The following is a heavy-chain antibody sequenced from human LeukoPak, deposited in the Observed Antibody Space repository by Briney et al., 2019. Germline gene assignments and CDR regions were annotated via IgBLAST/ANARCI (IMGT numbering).Heavy chain of an antibody. Sequence: SETLSLTCAVYGGSFSGYYWSWIRQPPGKGLEWIGEINHSGSTNYNPSLKSRVTISVDTSKNQFSLKLSSVTAADTAVYYCARGPRIAAAVVSYYYYMDVWGKGTTVTVSS. CDR1: GGSFSGYY. CDR2: INHSGST. CDR3: ARGPRIAAAVVSYYYYMDV. J-gene: IGHJ6*03. V-gene: IGHV4-34*01. D-gene: IGHD6-13*01.